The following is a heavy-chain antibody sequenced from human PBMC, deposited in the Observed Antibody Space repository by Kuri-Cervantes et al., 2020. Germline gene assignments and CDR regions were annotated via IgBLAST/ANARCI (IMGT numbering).Heavy chain of an antibody. CDR1: GFTFSNYW. V-gene: IGHV3-7*01. D-gene: IGHD3-16*01. J-gene: IGHJ4*02. CDR2: MKEDANEK. CDR3: VRDPASRFAGWVD. Sequence: GGSLRLSCTASGFTFSNYWLNWFRQAPEKGLEWVANMKEDANEKYYAESVKGRFTISRDNAKSSLYLQMNSLRVEDTAVYYCVRDPASRFAGWVDWGQGTLVTVSS.